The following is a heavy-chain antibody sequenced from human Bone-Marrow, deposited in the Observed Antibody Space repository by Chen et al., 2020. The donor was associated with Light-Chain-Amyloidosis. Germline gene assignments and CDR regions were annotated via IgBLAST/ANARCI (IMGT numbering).Heavy chain of an antibody. CDR2: IYPDDSDA. V-gene: IGHV5-51*01. D-gene: IGHD5-12*01. CDR3: ARRRDGYNFDY. CDR1: GYTFPNYW. Sequence: EVQLEQSGPAVKKPGESLKISCKGSGYTFPNYWIDWVRQMPGKGLEWMGVIYPDDSDARYSPSFEGQVTISADKSITTAYLQWRSLKASDTAMYYCARRRDGYNFDYWGQGTLVTVSS. J-gene: IGHJ4*02.